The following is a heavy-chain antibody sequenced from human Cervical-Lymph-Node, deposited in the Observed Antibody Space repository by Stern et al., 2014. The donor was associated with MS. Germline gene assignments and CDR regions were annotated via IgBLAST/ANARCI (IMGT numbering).Heavy chain of an antibody. V-gene: IGHV1-46*01. CDR3: AREGGRASFKFDY. CDR2: TYPSGGTT. D-gene: IGHD3-16*01. Sequence: QLGPAGGEVDKPWASGRVSFTASGYTFTHHSINLGRPAPGQGLEYMRATYPSGGTTFSAQEFQGRLTLTIDTSTSTVYMELRSLRSEDTAVYFCAREGGRASFKFDYWGQGTLVAVSS. CDR1: GYTFTHHS. J-gene: IGHJ4*02.